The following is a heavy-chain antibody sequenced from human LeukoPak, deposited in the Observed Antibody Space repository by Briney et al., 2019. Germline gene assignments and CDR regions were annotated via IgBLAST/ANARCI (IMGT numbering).Heavy chain of an antibody. V-gene: IGHV4-34*01. J-gene: IGHJ6*02. D-gene: IGHD3-10*01. CDR2: INHSGST. CDR1: GGSFSGYY. Sequence: SETLSLTCAVYGGSFSGYYWSWIRQPPGKGLEWIGEINHSGSTNYNPPLKSRVIISVDTSKNQFSLKLSSVTAADTAVYYCARKDYYGSYVWGQGTTVTVSS. CDR3: ARKDYYGSYV.